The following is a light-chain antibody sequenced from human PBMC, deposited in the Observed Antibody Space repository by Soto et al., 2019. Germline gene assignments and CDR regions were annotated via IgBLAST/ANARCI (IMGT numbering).Light chain of an antibody. Sequence: EIVLTQSPGTLSLSPGESATLSCRASQSVSSIYLAWYQQKPGQAPRLLIYGASSRATGIPDRFSGSGSGTDFTLTISRLEPEDFAVYYCQQCAVSPKTFGRGTKLEIK. CDR2: GAS. CDR3: QQCAVSPKT. CDR1: QSVSSIY. J-gene: IGKJ2*01. V-gene: IGKV3-20*01.